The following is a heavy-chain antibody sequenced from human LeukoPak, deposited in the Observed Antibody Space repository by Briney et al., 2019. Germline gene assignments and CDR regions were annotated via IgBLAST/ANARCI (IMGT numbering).Heavy chain of an antibody. V-gene: IGHV4-59*12. CDR1: GGSISSDY. CDR2: IYYSGST. Sequence: PSETLSLTCIVSGGSISSDYWSWIRQPPGKGLEWIGYIYYSGSTNYNPSLKSRVTISLDTSKNQFSLKLSSVTAADTAVYYCASHSGGYAYWGQGTLVTVSS. J-gene: IGHJ4*02. D-gene: IGHD5-12*01. CDR3: ASHSGGYAY.